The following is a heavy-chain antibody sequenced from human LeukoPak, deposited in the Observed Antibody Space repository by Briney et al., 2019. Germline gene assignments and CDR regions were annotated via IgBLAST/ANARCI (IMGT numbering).Heavy chain of an antibody. D-gene: IGHD5-12*01. CDR2: INYSGST. CDR1: GGSISSGSSS. J-gene: IGHJ4*02. CDR3: ARRDSAYGARLDY. V-gene: IGHV4-39*01. Sequence: KPSETLSPTCTVSGGSISSGSSSWGWVRQPPGKGLKWIGNINYSGSTYYNPSLKSRVTISVDTSKSQFSLKLSSVTAADTAVYYCARRDSAYGARLDYWGQGTLVTVSS.